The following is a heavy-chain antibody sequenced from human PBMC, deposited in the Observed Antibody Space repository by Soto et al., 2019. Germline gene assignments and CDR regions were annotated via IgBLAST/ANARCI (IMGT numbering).Heavy chain of an antibody. CDR2: IAYDGSDK. D-gene: IGHD5-12*01. J-gene: IGHJ4*02. CDR1: GFSFSNYG. Sequence: QVQLVQSGGGMVQPGRSLRLSCAASGFSFSNYGMHWVRQAPGKGLEWVALIAYDGSDKYYADSVKGRFTISRDKSKKLLYLQMNSLRPDDTAVYFCAKVEVAYDYWGQGALVIVSS. CDR3: AKVEVAYDY. V-gene: IGHV3-30*18.